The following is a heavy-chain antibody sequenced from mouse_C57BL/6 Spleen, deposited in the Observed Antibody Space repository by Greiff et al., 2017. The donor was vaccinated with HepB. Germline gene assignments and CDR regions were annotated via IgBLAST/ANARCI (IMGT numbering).Heavy chain of an antibody. Sequence: ESGAELVRPGTSVKVSCKASGYAFTNYLIEWVKQRPGQGLEWIGVINPGSGGTNYNEKFKGKATLTADKSSSTAYMQLSSLTSEDSAVYFCARSEAAQATFAMDYWGQGTSVTVSS. CDR2: INPGSGGT. CDR1: GYAFTNYL. CDR3: ARSEAAQATFAMDY. D-gene: IGHD3-2*02. J-gene: IGHJ4*01. V-gene: IGHV1-54*01.